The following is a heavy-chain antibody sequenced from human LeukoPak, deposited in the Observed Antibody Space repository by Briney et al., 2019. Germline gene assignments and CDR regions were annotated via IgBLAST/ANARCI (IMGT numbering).Heavy chain of an antibody. CDR2: IYHSGST. CDR1: GYSISSGYY. Sequence: SETLSLTCAVSGYSISSGYYWGWIRQPPVKGLEWIGSIYHSGSTYYNPSLKSRVTISVDTSKNQFSLKLSSVTAADTAVYYCARPKYIVGARRAFDIWGQGTMVTVSS. V-gene: IGHV4-38-2*01. D-gene: IGHD1-26*01. J-gene: IGHJ3*02. CDR3: ARPKYIVGARRAFDI.